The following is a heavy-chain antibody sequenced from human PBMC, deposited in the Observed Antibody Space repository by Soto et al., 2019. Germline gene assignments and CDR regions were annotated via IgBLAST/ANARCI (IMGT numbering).Heavy chain of an antibody. CDR3: ARDGIVVVVAATGWFDP. D-gene: IGHD2-15*01. CDR2: ISAYNGNT. V-gene: IGHV1-18*01. J-gene: IGHJ5*02. Sequence: ASVKVSCKASGYTFTSYGISWVRQAPGQGLEWMGWISAYNGNTNYAQKLQGRVTMTKDTSTSTAYMELRSLRSDDTAVYYCARDGIVVVVAATGWFDPWGQGTLVTVSS. CDR1: GYTFTSYG.